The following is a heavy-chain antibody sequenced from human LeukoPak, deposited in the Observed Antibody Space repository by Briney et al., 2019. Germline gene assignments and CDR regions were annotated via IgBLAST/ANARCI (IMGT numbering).Heavy chain of an antibody. CDR2: ISYDGNDK. V-gene: IGHV3-30-3*01. Sequence: GRSLRLSCAASGFTFSNYAMHWVRQAPGKGLEWVAIISYDGNDKYYTDSVKGRFTISRDKSKNTLYLEMNSLRAEDTAVYYCARDRDTAMGLWGQGTLVTVSS. D-gene: IGHD5-18*01. CDR3: ARDRDTAMGL. J-gene: IGHJ4*02. CDR1: GFTFSNYA.